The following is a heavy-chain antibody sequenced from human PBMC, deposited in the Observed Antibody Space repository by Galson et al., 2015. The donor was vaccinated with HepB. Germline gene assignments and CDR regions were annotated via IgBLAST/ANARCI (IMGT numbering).Heavy chain of an antibody. Sequence: SLRLSCAAPAFTFSDYYMIWIRQAPGKGLEWVSYISLSSTTIYYADSVKGRFTTSRDNAKNSLYLQMNGLRVEDTAVYYCTRHDMIKLGGVIAYDYYYGMDVWGQGTTVTVSS. CDR3: TRHDMIKLGGVIAYDYYYGMDV. V-gene: IGHV3-11*01. J-gene: IGHJ6*02. D-gene: IGHD3-16*02. CDR1: AFTFSDYY. CDR2: ISLSSTTI.